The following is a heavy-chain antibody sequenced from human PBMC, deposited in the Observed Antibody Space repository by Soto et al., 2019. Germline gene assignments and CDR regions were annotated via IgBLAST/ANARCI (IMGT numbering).Heavy chain of an antibody. D-gene: IGHD3-9*01. V-gene: IGHV4-39*01. CDR3: ARLEGLATISYYVDF. CDR2: IYYSGST. J-gene: IGHJ4*02. Sequence: QLQLQESGPGLVKPSEALSLTCSVSGGSISSSSYYWGWIRQPPGKELEWIGSIYYSGSTYYNPSHNSRVTISIDKSKNQFSLKLSSLTAADTAVYYCARLEGLATISYYVDFWGQGTLVTVSS. CDR1: GGSISSSSYY.